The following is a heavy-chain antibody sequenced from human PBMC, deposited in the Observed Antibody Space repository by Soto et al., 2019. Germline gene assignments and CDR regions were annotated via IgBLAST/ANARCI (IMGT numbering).Heavy chain of an antibody. D-gene: IGHD2-2*01. Sequence: PGGSLRLSCAASGFTFSIYAMSWVRQAPGKGLEWVSSIRAGGDNTYYADSVKGRFTISRDNSKSTLYLQVNSLRAEDTAVYYCAKHQPSWATQAAFDYWGQGTL. CDR1: GFTFSIYA. J-gene: IGHJ4*02. V-gene: IGHV3-23*01. CDR2: IRAGGDNT. CDR3: AKHQPSWATQAAFDY.